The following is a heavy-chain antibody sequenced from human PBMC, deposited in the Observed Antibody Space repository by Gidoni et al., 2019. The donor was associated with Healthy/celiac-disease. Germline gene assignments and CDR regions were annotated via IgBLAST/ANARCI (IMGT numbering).Heavy chain of an antibody. V-gene: IGHV1-69*12. Sequence: QVQLAQSGAEVKKPGTSVKVSCKASGGTFSSYAISWVRQAPGQGLEWMGGIIPIFGTANYAQKFQGRVTITADESTSTAYMELSSLRSEDTAVYYCARDPEAYCSSTSCSPGDYWGQGTLVTVSS. D-gene: IGHD2-2*01. CDR2: IIPIFGTA. CDR3: ARDPEAYCSSTSCSPGDY. J-gene: IGHJ4*02. CDR1: GGTFSSYA.